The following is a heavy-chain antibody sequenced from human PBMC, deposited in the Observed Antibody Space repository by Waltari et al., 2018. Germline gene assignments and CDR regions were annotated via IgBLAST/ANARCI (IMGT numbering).Heavy chain of an antibody. D-gene: IGHD3-10*01. CDR1: GGSISSYY. CDR2: IYYSGST. Sequence: QVQLQESGPGLVKPSETLSLTCTVSGGSISSYYWSWIRQPPGKGLEWIGYIYYSGSTNYNPSLKSRVTISVDTSKNQFSLKLSSVTAADTAVYYCARAVPGGFGELPHWYFDLWGRGTLVTVSS. CDR3: ARAVPGGFGELPHWYFDL. V-gene: IGHV4-59*01. J-gene: IGHJ2*01.